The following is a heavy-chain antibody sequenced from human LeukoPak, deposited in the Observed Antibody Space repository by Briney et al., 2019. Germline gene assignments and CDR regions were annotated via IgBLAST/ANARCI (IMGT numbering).Heavy chain of an antibody. J-gene: IGHJ5*02. V-gene: IGHV4-34*01. CDR1: GGSFSGYF. D-gene: IGHD3-3*01. CDR2: INHSGST. CDR3: ARSITIFGVRFDP. Sequence: SETLSLTCVVYGGSFSGYFWSWIRQPPGKGLEWIGEINHSGSTNYNPSLKSRVTISVDTSKNQFSLKLSSVTAADTAVYYCARSITIFGVRFDPWGQGTLVTVSS.